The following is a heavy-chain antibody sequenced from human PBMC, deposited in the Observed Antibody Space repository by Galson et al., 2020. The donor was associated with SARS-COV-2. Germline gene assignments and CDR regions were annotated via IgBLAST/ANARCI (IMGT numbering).Heavy chain of an antibody. D-gene: IGHD1-1*01. J-gene: IGHJ6*02. V-gene: IGHV2-70*01. CDR3: GRIPLLEPDYYYYGMDG. CDR1: GFSLSTSGMC. CDR2: IDWDDDK. Sequence: SGPTLVKPTQTLTLTCTFSGFSLSTSGMCVSWIRQPPGKALEWLALIDWDDDKYYSTSLKTRLTISKDTSKNQVVLTMTNMDPVDTATYYWGRIPLLEPDYYYYGMDGWGQGTTVTVSS.